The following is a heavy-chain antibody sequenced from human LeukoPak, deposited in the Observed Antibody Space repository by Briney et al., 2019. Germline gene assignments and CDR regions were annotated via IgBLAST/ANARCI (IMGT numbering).Heavy chain of an antibody. CDR3: ARDPWGGDIVVVPAAIHDP. J-gene: IGHJ5*02. V-gene: IGHV1-2*06. D-gene: IGHD2-2*01. CDR1: GYTFTDYY. Sequence: ASVKVSCKASGYTFTDYYIHWVRQAPGQGLEWMGRINPNSGSTNYAQKFQGRVTMTRDTSISTAYMELSRLRSDDTAVFYCARDPWGGDIVVVPAAIHDPWGQGTLVTVSS. CDR2: INPNSGST.